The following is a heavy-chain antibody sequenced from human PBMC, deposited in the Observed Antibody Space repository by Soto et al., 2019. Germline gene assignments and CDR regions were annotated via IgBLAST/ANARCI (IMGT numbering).Heavy chain of an antibody. CDR2: IYYSGRT. CDR3: ARLDCSGDCYPDY. J-gene: IGHJ4*02. V-gene: IGHV4-30-4*01. CDR1: GGSISSGDYY. D-gene: IGHD2-21*02. Sequence: PSETLSLTCTVSGGSISSGDYYWSWIRQPPGKGLEWIGHIYYSGRTYYKSSLRSPVTISVDTSKNQFSLKLSSVTAADTAVYYCARLDCSGDCYPDYWGRGTLVTVSS.